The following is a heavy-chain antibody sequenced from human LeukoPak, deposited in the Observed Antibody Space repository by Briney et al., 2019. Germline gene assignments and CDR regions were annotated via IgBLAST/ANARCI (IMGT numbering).Heavy chain of an antibody. V-gene: IGHV4-39*01. CDR2: IYYSGST. J-gene: IGHJ4*02. Sequence: LETLSLTCTVSGGSISSSNYSWGWIRQPPGKGLEWIGSIYYSGSTYYNPSLKSRGTISVDTSKNQFSLKLSSVTAADMAVYYCARSRKNDCTSTSCYTDYWGQGTLVTVSS. D-gene: IGHD2-2*02. CDR1: GGSISSSNYS. CDR3: ARSRKNDCTSTSCYTDY.